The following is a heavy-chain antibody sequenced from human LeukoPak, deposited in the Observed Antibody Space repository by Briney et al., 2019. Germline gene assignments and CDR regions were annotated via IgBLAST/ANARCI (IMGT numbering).Heavy chain of an antibody. J-gene: IGHJ5*02. D-gene: IGHD6-19*01. CDR3: ARDSGSGGP. V-gene: IGHV3-7*01. Sequence: GGSLRLSCAASGYTFSNYWMSWVRQAPGKGLEWVAHIKPDGSEKNYVDSVKGRFTLFRDDAKNSVYLQMNSLRVEDTAVYYCARDSGSGGPWGQGTPVTVSS. CDR2: IKPDGSEK. CDR1: GYTFSNYW.